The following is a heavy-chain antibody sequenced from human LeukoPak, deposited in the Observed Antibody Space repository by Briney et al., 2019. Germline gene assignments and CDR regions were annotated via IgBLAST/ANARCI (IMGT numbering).Heavy chain of an antibody. CDR1: GGSFSDYF. J-gene: IGHJ4*02. D-gene: IGHD3-10*01. V-gene: IGHV4-34*01. CDR3: AREPYYYGSGSYYSFDY. Sequence: SSETLSLTCAVYGGSFSDYFWGWIRQPPGKGLEWIGEINHSGRTYYNPSLKSRVTISVDTSKNQFSLKLSSVTAADTAVYYCAREPYYYGSGSYYSFDYWGQGTLVTVSS. CDR2: INHSGRT.